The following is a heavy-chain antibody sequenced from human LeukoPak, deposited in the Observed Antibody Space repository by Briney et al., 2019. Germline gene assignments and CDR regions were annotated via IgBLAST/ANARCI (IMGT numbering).Heavy chain of an antibody. CDR3: ARVGVDTITYYYYGMDV. CDR2: IYYSGST. D-gene: IGHD5-12*01. J-gene: IGHJ6*02. CDR1: GGSISSYY. Sequence: SEILSLTCTVSGGSISSYYWSWIRQPPGKGLEWIGYIYYSGSTNYNPSLKSRVTISVDTSKNQFSLKLSSVTAADTAVYYCARVGVDTITYYYYGMDVWGQGTTVTVSS. V-gene: IGHV4-59*01.